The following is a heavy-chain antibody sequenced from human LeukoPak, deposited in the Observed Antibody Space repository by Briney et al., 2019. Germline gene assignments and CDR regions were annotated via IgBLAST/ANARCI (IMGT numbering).Heavy chain of an antibody. CDR3: ARDPYPSEYCSGGSCYSIPYFDY. J-gene: IGHJ4*02. Sequence: ASVKVSCKASGYTFTSYAMHWVRQAPGQRLEWMGWINAGNGNTKYSQKFQGRVTITRDTSASTAYMELSSLRSEDTAVYYCARDPYPSEYCSGGSCYSIPYFDYWGQGTLVTVSS. V-gene: IGHV1-3*01. CDR2: INAGNGNT. CDR1: GYTFTSYA. D-gene: IGHD2-15*01.